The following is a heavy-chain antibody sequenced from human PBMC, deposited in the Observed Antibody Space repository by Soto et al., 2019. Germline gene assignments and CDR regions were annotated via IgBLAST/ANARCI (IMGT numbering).Heavy chain of an antibody. CDR2: ISYDGNNE. CDR1: GFTLNDFG. J-gene: IGHJ6*02. V-gene: IGHV3-30*18. D-gene: IGHD2-2*02. CDR3: AKDRSLYLSFNYYGLDV. Sequence: QVQLVESGGGVVQPGRSLRLSCAASGFTLNDFGMHWVRQAPGKGLEWLAVISYDGNNEDYADSVKGRFTISRDSSKTTLYLQIDSLKAEDTAVYYCAKDRSLYLSFNYYGLDVWGQGTTVTVSS.